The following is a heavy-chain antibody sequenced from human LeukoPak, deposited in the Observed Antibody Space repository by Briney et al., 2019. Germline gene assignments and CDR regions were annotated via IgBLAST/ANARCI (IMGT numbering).Heavy chain of an antibody. J-gene: IGHJ3*02. Sequence: SETLSLTCTVSGGSISSYYWSWIRQPPGKGLEWIGRIYTSGSTNDNAALKRRVFISADTSKNQFSLKLNTMTAAETAVFYCARVNVAYGGHRGLLYHVLDSWGQGTMVTVSS. V-gene: IGHV4-4*07. CDR1: GGSISSYY. CDR2: IYTSGST. CDR3: ARVNVAYGGHRGLLYHVLDS. D-gene: IGHD3-3*01.